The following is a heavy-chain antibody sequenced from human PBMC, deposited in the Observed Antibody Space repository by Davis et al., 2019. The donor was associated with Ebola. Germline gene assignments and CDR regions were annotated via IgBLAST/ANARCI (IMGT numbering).Heavy chain of an antibody. CDR1: GFTFSSYE. CDR3: ARSLTALVGAARRYYYYGMDV. V-gene: IGHV3-48*03. D-gene: IGHD1-26*01. J-gene: IGHJ6*02. Sequence: GGSLRLSCAASGFTFSSYEMNWVRQAPGKGLEWVSYISSSGSTIYYADSVKGRFTISRDNAKNSLYLQMNSLRAEDTAVYYCARSLTALVGAARRYYYYGMDVWGQGTTVTVSS. CDR2: ISSSGSTI.